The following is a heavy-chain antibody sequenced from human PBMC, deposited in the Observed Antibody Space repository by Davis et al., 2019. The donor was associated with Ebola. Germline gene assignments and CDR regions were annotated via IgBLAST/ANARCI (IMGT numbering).Heavy chain of an antibody. Sequence: PSETLSLTCAVSGGSISSGGYSWSWIRQPPGKGLEWIGEINHSGSTNYNPSLKSRVTISVDTSKNQFSLKLSSVTAADTAVYYCARGVTYSSSWYFLGRGYFDYWGQGTLVTVSS. CDR3: ARGVTYSSSWYFLGRGYFDY. CDR2: INHSGST. V-gene: IGHV4-30-2*01. J-gene: IGHJ4*02. CDR1: GGSISSGGYS. D-gene: IGHD6-13*01.